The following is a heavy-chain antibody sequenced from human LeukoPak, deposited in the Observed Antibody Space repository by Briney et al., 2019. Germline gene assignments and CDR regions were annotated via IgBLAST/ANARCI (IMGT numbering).Heavy chain of an antibody. J-gene: IGHJ4*02. V-gene: IGHV5-10-1*01. Sequence: GESLRISFKGSGYSLTRYWISWVRQMPGPGLGWMGRIDPGDSYTNYSPSLQGHVTISADKTISTAYLQWSSLKASDTAMYYCARHYSSGSDFDYWGQGTLVTLS. CDR1: GYSLTRYW. CDR2: IDPGDSYT. CDR3: ARHYSSGSDFDY. D-gene: IGHD6-19*01.